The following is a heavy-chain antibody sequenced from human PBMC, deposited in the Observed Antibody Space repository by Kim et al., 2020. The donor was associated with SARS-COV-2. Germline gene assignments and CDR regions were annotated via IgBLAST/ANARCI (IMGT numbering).Heavy chain of an antibody. CDR1: GYSFKTYA. CDR3: ARDAAPGYTSTWYYNWFDP. J-gene: IGHJ5*02. Sequence: ASVKVSCKASGYSFKTYAIHWVRQAPGQRLEWMGWINADNSNTKYSQKFQGRVTITRDISASTAYMELSSLRSEDTAVYYCARDAAPGYTSTWYYNWFDPWGQGTLVTVSS. CDR2: INADNSNT. V-gene: IGHV1-3*01. D-gene: IGHD6-13*01.